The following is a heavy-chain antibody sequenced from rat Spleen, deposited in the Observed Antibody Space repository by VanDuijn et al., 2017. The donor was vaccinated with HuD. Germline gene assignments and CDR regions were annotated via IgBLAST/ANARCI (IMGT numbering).Heavy chain of an antibody. Sequence: EVQLQESGPGLVKPSQSLSLTCSVTGHSITNGYRWNWIRKFPGNKLEWMGYINSAGTTNFHPSLKSRISITRDTSKNQFFLQVNSISSEDTATYYCARSDGVHYYLPFADWGQGTLVTASS. CDR1: GHSITNGYR. V-gene: IGHV3-3*01. CDR2: INSAGTT. J-gene: IGHJ3*01. CDR3: ARSDGVHYYLPFAD. D-gene: IGHD1-1*01.